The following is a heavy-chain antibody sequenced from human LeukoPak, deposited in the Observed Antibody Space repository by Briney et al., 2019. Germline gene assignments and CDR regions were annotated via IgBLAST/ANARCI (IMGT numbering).Heavy chain of an antibody. D-gene: IGHD3-10*01. V-gene: IGHV4-39*02. CDR1: GGSITSRSYH. J-gene: IGHJ4*02. CDR3: ARKGRGPYGSVNGYFDY. CDR2: IYNTGSTHYNPSLKSRSA. Sequence: MASETLSLTCTVSGGSITSRSYHWGWIRQSPGKGLEWIGSIYNTGSTHYNPSLKSRSAYYNPSLKSRVTISVDTSKNHFSLKLSSVTAADTAVYYCARKGRGPYGSVNGYFDYWGQGTPVTVSS.